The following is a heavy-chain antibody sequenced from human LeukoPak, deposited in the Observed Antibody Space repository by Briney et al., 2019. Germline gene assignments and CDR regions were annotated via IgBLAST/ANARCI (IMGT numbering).Heavy chain of an antibody. D-gene: IGHD6-19*01. CDR3: ARPAPGIAVAGYFDY. J-gene: IGHJ4*02. CDR1: XGSISSYY. CDR2: IYYSGST. Sequence: TXSLTCTXXXGSISSYYWSWIRQPPGKGLEGIGYIYYSGSTNYNPSLKSRVTISVDTSKNQFSLKLSSVTAADTAVYYCARPAPGIAVAGYFDYWGQGTLVTVSS. V-gene: IGHV4-59*01.